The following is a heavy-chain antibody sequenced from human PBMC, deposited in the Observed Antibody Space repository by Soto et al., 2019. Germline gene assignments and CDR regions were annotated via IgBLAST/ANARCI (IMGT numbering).Heavy chain of an antibody. J-gene: IGHJ6*02. D-gene: IGHD3-22*01. CDR2: FDPEDAEI. Sequence: TSVKVSCKVSGYTLTELSMHWVRQAPGKGLEWMGGFDPEDAEIIYAQKFQGRVTMTEDTSTDTAYMELSSLRSEDTAVYYCAGITMIVVGAYGMDVWGQGTTVTVSS. CDR3: AGITMIVVGAYGMDV. V-gene: IGHV1-24*01. CDR1: GYTLTELS.